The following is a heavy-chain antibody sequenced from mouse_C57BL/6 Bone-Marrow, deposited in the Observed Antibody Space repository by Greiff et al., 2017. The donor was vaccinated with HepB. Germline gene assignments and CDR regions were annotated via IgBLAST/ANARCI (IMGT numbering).Heavy chain of an antibody. V-gene: IGHV1-81*01. CDR1: GYTFTSYG. CDR3: ARSYGSSYWWYFDV. J-gene: IGHJ1*03. Sequence: QVQLKESGAELARPGASVKLSCKASGYTFTSYGISWVKQRTGQGLEWIGEIYPRSGNTYYNEKFKGKATLTADKSSSTAYMELRSLTSEDSAVYFCARSYGSSYWWYFDVWGTGTTVTVSS. CDR2: IYPRSGNT. D-gene: IGHD1-1*01.